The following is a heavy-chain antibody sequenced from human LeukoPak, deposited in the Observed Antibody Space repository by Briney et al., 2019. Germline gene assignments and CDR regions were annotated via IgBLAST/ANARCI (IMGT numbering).Heavy chain of an antibody. CDR1: GFTFSSYG. D-gene: IGHD2-15*01. CDR3: ARDGLLYCSGGSCYSGDDAFDI. CDR2: IWYDGSNK. V-gene: IGHV3-33*01. Sequence: PGGSLRLSCAASGFTFSSYGMHWVRQAPGKGLEWVAVIWYDGSNKYYADSVKGRFTISRDNSKNTLYLQMNSLRAEDTAVYYCARDGLLYCSGGSCYSGDDAFDIWGQGTMVTVSS. J-gene: IGHJ3*02.